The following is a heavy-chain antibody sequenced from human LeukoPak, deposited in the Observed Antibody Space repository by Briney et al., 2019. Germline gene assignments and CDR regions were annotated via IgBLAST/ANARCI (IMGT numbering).Heavy chain of an antibody. V-gene: IGHV4-39*07. CDR1: GGSISSSSYY. D-gene: IGHD3-22*01. J-gene: IGHJ4*02. CDR2: IYYSGST. Sequence: ETLSLTCTVSGGSISSSSYYWGWIRQPPGEGLEWIGSIYYSGSTYYNPSLKSRVTISVDTSKNQFSLKLSSVTAADTAVYYCARVWYYDSSGYAPGTYYFDYWGQGTLVTVSS. CDR3: ARVWYYDSSGYAPGTYYFDY.